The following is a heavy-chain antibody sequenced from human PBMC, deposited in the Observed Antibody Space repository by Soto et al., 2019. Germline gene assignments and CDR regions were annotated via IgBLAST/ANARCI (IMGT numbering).Heavy chain of an antibody. J-gene: IGHJ3*02. CDR1: GFTFSYYA. CDR2: ISGSGGST. D-gene: IGHD3-22*01. Sequence: EVQLLESGGGLVQPGGSLRLSCAASGFTFSYYAMSWVRQAPGKGLEWVSVISGSGGSTYYADSVKGRFTISRDNSKNTLYLQMKSMRAEDTAVYYCAKDRGRSVVVTEEDAFDIWGQGTMVTVSS. CDR3: AKDRGRSVVVTEEDAFDI. V-gene: IGHV3-23*01.